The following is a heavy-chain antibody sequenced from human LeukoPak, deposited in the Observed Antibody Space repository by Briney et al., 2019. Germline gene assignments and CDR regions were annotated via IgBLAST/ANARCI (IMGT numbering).Heavy chain of an antibody. CDR1: GGSISSYY. D-gene: IGHD3-22*01. Sequence: SETLSLTCTVSGGSISSYYWSWIRQPPGKGLEWIGYIYYSGSTNYNPSLKSRVTISVDTSKNQFSLKLSSVTAADTAVYYCARGDYYDSSPFDIWGQGTMVTVSS. CDR2: IYYSGST. J-gene: IGHJ3*02. CDR3: ARGDYYDSSPFDI. V-gene: IGHV4-59*12.